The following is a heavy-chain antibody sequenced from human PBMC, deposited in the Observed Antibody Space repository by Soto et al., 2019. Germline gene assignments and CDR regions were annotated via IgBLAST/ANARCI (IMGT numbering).Heavy chain of an antibody. Sequence: QVQLQESGPGLVKPSETLSLTCTVSGGSISSYYWSWIRQPPGKGLEWIGYIYYSGSTNYNPSLKSRVTISVDTSKTQVSLKLSSVPAADTAVYYCARRYGYYFDYWGQGTLVTVSS. D-gene: IGHD4-17*01. CDR2: IYYSGST. V-gene: IGHV4-59*08. CDR3: ARRYGYYFDY. CDR1: GGSISSYY. J-gene: IGHJ4*02.